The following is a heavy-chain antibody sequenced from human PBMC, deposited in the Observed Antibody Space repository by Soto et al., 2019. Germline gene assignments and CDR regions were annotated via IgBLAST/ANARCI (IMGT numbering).Heavy chain of an antibody. V-gene: IGHV4-31*03. D-gene: IGHD4-4*01. J-gene: IGHJ5*02. CDR3: ARSQGTITTWAWFDP. Sequence: QVQLQESGPGLVKPSQTLSLTCTVSGGSIRSPGYYWNWIRQHPGKGLEWIGYIYYSGSAYYNPSLKSRVTMSVDTSKNQFSLNLSSVTAADTAVYYCARSQGTITTWAWFDPWGQGSLVTVSS. CDR2: IYYSGSA. CDR1: GGSIRSPGYY.